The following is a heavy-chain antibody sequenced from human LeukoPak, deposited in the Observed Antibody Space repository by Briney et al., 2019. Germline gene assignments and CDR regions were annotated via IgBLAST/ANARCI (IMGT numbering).Heavy chain of an antibody. CDR1: GFTFSSYW. D-gene: IGHD3-22*01. J-gene: IGHJ4*02. CDR2: IKQDGSEK. Sequence: TGGSLRLSCAASGFTFSSYWMSWVRQAPGKGLEWVANIKQDGSEKYYVDSVKGRFTISRDNAKNSLYLQMNSLRAEDTAVYYCASRARRGSGYYFLYWGQGTLVTVSS. V-gene: IGHV3-7*01. CDR3: ASRARRGSGYYFLY.